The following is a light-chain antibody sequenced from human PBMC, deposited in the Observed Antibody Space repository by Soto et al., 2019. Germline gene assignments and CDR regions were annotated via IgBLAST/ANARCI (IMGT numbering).Light chain of an antibody. CDR3: SSYTSSSTPYV. CDR1: SSDVGGYNY. Sequence: QSALTQPASVSGSPGQSITISCTGTSSDVGGYNYVSWYQQHPGKAPKLMIYAVSNRPSGVSNRFSGSKSGNTASLTISGLHAEDEADYYCSSYTSSSTPYVFGTGTKVTVL. CDR2: AVS. J-gene: IGLJ1*01. V-gene: IGLV2-14*01.